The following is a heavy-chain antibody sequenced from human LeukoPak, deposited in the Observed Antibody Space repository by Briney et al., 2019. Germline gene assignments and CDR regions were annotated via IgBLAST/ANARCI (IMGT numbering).Heavy chain of an antibody. V-gene: IGHV3-7*04. CDR2: IKQDGSEK. CDR3: ARDQTYYDYVWGSYRYTPFDY. D-gene: IGHD3-16*02. CDR1: GFTFSDSA. Sequence: GGSLRLSCAASGFTFSDSAIHWVRQASGKGLEWVANIKQDGSEKYYVDSVKGRFTISRDNAKNSLYLQMNSLRAEDTAVYYCARDQTYYDYVWGSYRYTPFDYWGQGTLVTVSS. J-gene: IGHJ4*02.